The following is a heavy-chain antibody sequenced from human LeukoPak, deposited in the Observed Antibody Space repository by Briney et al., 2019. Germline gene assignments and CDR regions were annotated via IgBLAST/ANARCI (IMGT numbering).Heavy chain of an antibody. D-gene: IGHD3-10*01. Sequence: ASVKVSCKVSGYTLTELSMHWVRQAPGKGLEWMGGFDPEDGETIYAQKFQGRVTMTEDTSTDTAYMELSSLRSEDTAVYYCALQGETMVRGVMDWFDPWGRGTLVTVSS. CDR3: ALQGETMVRGVMDWFDP. V-gene: IGHV1-24*01. J-gene: IGHJ2*01. CDR1: GYTLTELS. CDR2: FDPEDGET.